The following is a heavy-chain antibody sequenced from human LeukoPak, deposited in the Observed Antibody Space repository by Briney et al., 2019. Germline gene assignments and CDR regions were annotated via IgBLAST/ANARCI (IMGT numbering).Heavy chain of an antibody. J-gene: IGHJ4*02. CDR1: GYTFTNYY. V-gene: IGHV1-46*01. Sequence: ASVKVSCKASGYTFTNYYIHWVRQAPGHGLEWLGISNPSGDSTNYAQKFQGRVTMTRDTSTSTVYMDLSSLRSEDTAVYYCARGSYGPQHFDYWGQGTLVTVSS. CDR3: ARGSYGPQHFDY. D-gene: IGHD5-18*01. CDR2: SNPSGDST.